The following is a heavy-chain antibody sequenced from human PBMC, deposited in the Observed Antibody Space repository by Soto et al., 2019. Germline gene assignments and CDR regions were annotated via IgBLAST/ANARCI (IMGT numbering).Heavy chain of an antibody. J-gene: IGHJ6*02. CDR2: ISSSSSYI. CDR1: GFTFSSYS. D-gene: IGHD6-13*01. V-gene: IGHV3-21*01. CDR3: AWSIAAAGRAADYYYYGMDV. Sequence: PGGALRLSCSASGFTFSSYSMNWVRQAPGKGLEWVSSISSSSSYIYYADSVKGRFTISRDNAKNSLYLQMNSLRAEDTAVYYCAWSIAAAGRAADYYYYGMDVWGQGTTVPVSS.